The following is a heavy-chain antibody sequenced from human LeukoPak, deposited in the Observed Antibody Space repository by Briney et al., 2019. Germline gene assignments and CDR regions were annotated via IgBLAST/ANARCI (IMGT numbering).Heavy chain of an antibody. V-gene: IGHV4-59*01. D-gene: IGHD5-18*01. CDR3: ARDGYSYGFGY. J-gene: IGHJ4*02. Sequence: SETLSLTCTVSGGSIRSYYWSWIRQPPGKGLEWIGYIYYSGSTNYNPSLKSRVTISVDTSKNQFSLKLSSVTAADTAVYYCARDGYSYGFGYWGQGTLVTVSS. CDR1: GGSIRSYY. CDR2: IYYSGST.